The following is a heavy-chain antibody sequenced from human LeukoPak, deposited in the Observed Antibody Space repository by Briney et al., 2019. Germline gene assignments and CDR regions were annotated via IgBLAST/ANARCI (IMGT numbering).Heavy chain of an antibody. CDR1: GFTFGNYA. J-gene: IGHJ6*02. V-gene: IGHV3-23*01. CDR3: ARDLIGILTYGMDV. CDR2: ISSGGFP. D-gene: IGHD3-9*01. Sequence: PGGSLRLSCAASGFTFGNYAMSWVRQTPDKGLQWVSSISSGGFPYHGDSVNDRFTISRDNSKNTLYLQMNSLRAEDTAVYYCARDLIGILTYGMDVWGQGTTVTVSS.